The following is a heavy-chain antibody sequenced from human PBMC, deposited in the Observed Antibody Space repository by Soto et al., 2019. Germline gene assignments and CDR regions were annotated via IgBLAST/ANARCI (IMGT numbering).Heavy chain of an antibody. CDR3: ALKRWSNFDY. J-gene: IGHJ4*02. CDR1: GFSLSTSGVG. CDR2: IYWDDDK. Sequence: QITLKESGPTLVKPTQTLTLTCTFSGFSLSTSGVGVCWIRQPPGKALEWLSVIYWDDDKSYKPSLKSRLTITKDTSKNQVVLTVTNIDPVDTATYYCALKRWSNFDYWGQGTLVTVSS. V-gene: IGHV2-5*02. D-gene: IGHD2-15*01.